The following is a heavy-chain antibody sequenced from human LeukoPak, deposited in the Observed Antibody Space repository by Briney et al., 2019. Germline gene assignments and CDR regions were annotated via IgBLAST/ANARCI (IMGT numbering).Heavy chain of an antibody. Sequence: GSLRLSCAASGFTFSDYSMNWVRQAPGKGLEWISYISSSSSTIYYADSVEGRFTISRDNAKKSLYMQMNSLRAEDTAVYYCVRVGGAFDLWGQGTRVSVSS. CDR2: ISSSSSTI. CDR1: GFTFSDYS. D-gene: IGHD3-16*01. V-gene: IGHV3-48*01. J-gene: IGHJ3*01. CDR3: VRVGGAFDL.